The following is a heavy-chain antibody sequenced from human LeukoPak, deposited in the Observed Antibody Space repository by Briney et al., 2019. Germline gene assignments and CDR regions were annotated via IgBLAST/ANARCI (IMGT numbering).Heavy chain of an antibody. CDR1: GGSISSSSYY. V-gene: IGHV4-39*01. J-gene: IGHJ1*01. D-gene: IGHD1-7*01. CDR2: IYPSGTP. Sequence: SETLSLTCTVSGGSISSSSYYWGWIRQPPGKGLECIGNIYPSGTPYYNPSLKSRVTISIDTSKGQFSLRLSSVTAADTAVYYCVQNIPGAIEHWGQGTLVTVSS. CDR3: VQNIPGAIEH.